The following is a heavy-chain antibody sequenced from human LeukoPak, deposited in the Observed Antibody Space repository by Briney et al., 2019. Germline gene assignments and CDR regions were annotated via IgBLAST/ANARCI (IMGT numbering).Heavy chain of an antibody. CDR2: IYPSGST. CDR1: GGSISSGSYH. Sequence: SETLSLTCTVSGGSISSGSYHWSWIRQPAGKALEWIGRIYPSGSTNYDPSLKSRVTISVDASKNQFSLKLSSVTAADTAVYYCARPVPSRLGWFDPWGQGTLVTVSS. D-gene: IGHD1-1*01. J-gene: IGHJ5*02. V-gene: IGHV4-61*02. CDR3: ARPVPSRLGWFDP.